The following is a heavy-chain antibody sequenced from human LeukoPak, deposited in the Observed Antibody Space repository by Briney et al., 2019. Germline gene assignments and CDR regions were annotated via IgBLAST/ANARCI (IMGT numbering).Heavy chain of an antibody. V-gene: IGHV5-51*01. J-gene: IGHJ4*02. CDR2: IYPGDSDV. D-gene: IGHD2-15*01. Sequence: GESLKISCEGSGYSFTIYWIGWVRQMPGKGLDWMGIIYPGDSDVRYNPSFQGQVTISADKSINTAYLQWSSLKASDTAMYYCARLYRYCSGGDCYPYYFDNWGQGTQVTVSS. CDR1: GYSFTIYW. CDR3: ARLYRYCSGGDCYPYYFDN.